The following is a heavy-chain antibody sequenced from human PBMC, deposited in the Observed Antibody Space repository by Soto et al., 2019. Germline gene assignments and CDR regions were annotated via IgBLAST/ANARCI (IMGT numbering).Heavy chain of an antibody. V-gene: IGHV5-51*01. Sequence: PGESLKISCKGSGYTFTDYWIGWVRQLPGKGLEWMGIIYPGDSDTRYSPSFQGHVTITVDKSTSTAYLQWNTLKASDTAMYHCARHISNFRYSYYAMDVWGQGTTVTVSS. CDR2: IYPGDSDT. CDR1: GYTFTDYW. CDR3: ARHISNFRYSYYAMDV. D-gene: IGHD4-4*01. J-gene: IGHJ6*02.